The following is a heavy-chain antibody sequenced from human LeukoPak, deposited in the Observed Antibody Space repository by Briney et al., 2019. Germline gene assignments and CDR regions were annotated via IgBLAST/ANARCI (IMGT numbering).Heavy chain of an antibody. CDR3: ARAKTYSGSYNDAFDI. CDR1: GFTLSSYS. V-gene: IGHV3-21*01. Sequence: GGSLRLSCAASGFTLSSYSMNWVRQAPGKGLEWVSSISSSSRYIYYADSVKGRFTISRDNAENSLYLQMNSLTAEDTAVYYCARAKTYSGSYNDAFDIWGQGTMVTVSS. CDR2: ISSSSRYI. D-gene: IGHD1-26*01. J-gene: IGHJ3*02.